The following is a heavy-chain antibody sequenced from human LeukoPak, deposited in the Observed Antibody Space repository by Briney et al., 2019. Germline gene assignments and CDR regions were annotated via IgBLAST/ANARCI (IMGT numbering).Heavy chain of an antibody. CDR2: ISSSSYI. Sequence: NPGGSLRLSCAASGFTFSSYSMNWVRQAPGKGLEWVSSISSSSYIYYADSVKGRFTISRDNAKNSLYLQMNSLRAEDTAVYYCARGVPAAIERSWFDPWGQGTLVTVSS. CDR3: ARGVPAAIERSWFDP. CDR1: GFTFSSYS. V-gene: IGHV3-21*01. J-gene: IGHJ5*02. D-gene: IGHD2-2*02.